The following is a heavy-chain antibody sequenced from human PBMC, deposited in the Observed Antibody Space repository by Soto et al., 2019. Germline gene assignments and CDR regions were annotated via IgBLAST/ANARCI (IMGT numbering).Heavy chain of an antibody. D-gene: IGHD6-19*01. CDR1: GYSFTSYG. CDR3: ARALAVALIDY. V-gene: IGHV1-18*01. J-gene: IGHJ4*02. CDR2: ISAYNGNT. Sequence: QVQLVQSGAEVKKPGASVKVSGKASGYSFTSYGISWVRQAPGQGLEWMGWISAYNGNTKDAQKLQGRVTMTTDTPTSTAYMELRSLRSDDTAVYYCARALAVALIDYWGQGTLVTVSS.